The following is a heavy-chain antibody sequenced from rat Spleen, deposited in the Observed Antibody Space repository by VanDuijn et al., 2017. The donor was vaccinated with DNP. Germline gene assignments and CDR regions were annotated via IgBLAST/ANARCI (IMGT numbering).Heavy chain of an antibody. CDR2: ISYSGST. Sequence: EVQLQESGPGLVKPSQSLSLTCSVTASSITTNYWGWIRKFPGNKMEWVGHISYSGSTSYNPSLKSRISITRDTSKNQFFLQVNSVTTEDTATYYCARWGDYFDYWGQGVMVTVSS. V-gene: IGHV3-1*01. CDR3: ARWGDYFDY. J-gene: IGHJ2*01. CDR1: ASSITTNY.